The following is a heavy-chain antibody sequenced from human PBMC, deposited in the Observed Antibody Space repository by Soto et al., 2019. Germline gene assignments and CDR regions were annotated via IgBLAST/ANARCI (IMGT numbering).Heavy chain of an antibody. Sequence: ASVKVSCKASGYTFTDNDVSWVRQATGQGLEWMGWMNPGSGDTGYAQKFQGRVTMTRDISIATAYMELNSLTSEDTAIYYCARMESFGSLNWFDPWGQGTLVTVSS. V-gene: IGHV1-8*02. J-gene: IGHJ5*02. CDR3: ARMESFGSLNWFDP. CDR1: GYTFTDND. D-gene: IGHD5-18*01. CDR2: MNPGSGDT.